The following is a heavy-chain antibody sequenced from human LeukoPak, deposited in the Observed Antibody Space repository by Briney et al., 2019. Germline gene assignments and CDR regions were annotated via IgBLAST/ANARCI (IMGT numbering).Heavy chain of an antibody. Sequence: SSETLSLTCTVSGYSISSGYYWGWIRQPPGKGLEWIGSIYHSGSTYYNPSLKSRVTISVDTSKNQFSLKLSSVTAADTAVYYCARTYDILTGYSNPDYFDYWGQGTLVTVSS. CDR2: IYHSGST. V-gene: IGHV4-38-2*02. CDR3: ARTYDILTGYSNPDYFDY. D-gene: IGHD3-9*01. J-gene: IGHJ4*02. CDR1: GYSISSGYY.